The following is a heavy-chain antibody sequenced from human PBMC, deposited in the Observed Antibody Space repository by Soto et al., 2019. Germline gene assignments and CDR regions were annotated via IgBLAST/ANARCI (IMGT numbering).Heavy chain of an antibody. CDR2: IYYSGST. V-gene: IGHV4-59*01. CDR3: ARDLRGYSYGYYYYYGMDV. Sequence: SERRWRTWTVAGGSISSYYWSWLRQPPGKGLEWIGYIYYSGSTNYNPSLKSRVTISVDTSKNQFSLKLSSVTAADTAVYYCARDLRGYSYGYYYYYGMDVWGQGTTVT. D-gene: IGHD5-18*01. CDR1: GGSISSYY. J-gene: IGHJ6*02.